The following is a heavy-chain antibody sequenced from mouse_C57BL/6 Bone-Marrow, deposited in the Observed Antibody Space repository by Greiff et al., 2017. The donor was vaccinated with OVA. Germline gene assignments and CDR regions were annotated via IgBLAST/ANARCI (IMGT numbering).Heavy chain of an antibody. CDR1: GFTFSSYA. CDR2: ISDGGSYT. J-gene: IGHJ2*01. CDR3: AREGLRPYFDY. Sequence: VESGGGLVKPGGSLKLSCAASGFTFSSYAMSWVRQTPEKRLEWVATISDGGSYTYYPDNVKGRFTISRDNAKNNLYLQMSHLKSEDTAMYYCAREGLRPYFDYWGQGTTLTVSS. V-gene: IGHV5-4*01. D-gene: IGHD2-4*01.